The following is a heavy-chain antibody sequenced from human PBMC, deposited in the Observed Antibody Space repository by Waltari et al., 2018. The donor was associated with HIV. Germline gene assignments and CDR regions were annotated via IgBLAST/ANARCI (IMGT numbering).Heavy chain of an antibody. J-gene: IGHJ4*02. V-gene: IGHV3-48*04. CDR3: ARDGYSGYDPFDY. CDR2: ISSSSSTI. D-gene: IGHD5-12*01. CDR1: GFTFSSYS. Sequence: EVQLVESGGGLVQPGGSLRLSCADSGFTFSSYSMNWVRRAPGKGLEWVSYISSSSSTIYYADSVKGRFTISRDNAKNSLYLQMNSLRAEDTAVYYCARDGYSGYDPFDYWGQGTLVTVSS.